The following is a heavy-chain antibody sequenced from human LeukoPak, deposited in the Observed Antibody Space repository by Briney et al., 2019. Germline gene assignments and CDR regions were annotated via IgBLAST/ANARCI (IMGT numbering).Heavy chain of an antibody. J-gene: IGHJ4*02. Sequence: GGSLRLSCAASGFTFSNAWMSWVRQAPGKGLEWVGRIKSKTDGGTTDYAAPVKGRFTISRDDSKNTLYLQMNSLKAEDAAVYYCTTKPSQYCSSTSCYGFDYWGEGTLVTVSS. V-gene: IGHV3-15*01. D-gene: IGHD2-2*01. CDR3: TTKPSQYCSSTSCYGFDY. CDR1: GFTFSNAW. CDR2: IKSKTDGGTT.